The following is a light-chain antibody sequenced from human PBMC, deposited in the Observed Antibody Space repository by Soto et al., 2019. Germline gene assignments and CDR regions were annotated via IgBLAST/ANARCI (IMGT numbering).Light chain of an antibody. CDR3: QQYGSSTYT. Sequence: EIVLTQSPGSLSLSPRERATLSCRASQSVSNNHLAWYQQKPGQAPGLLIYGASRRATGIPDRFSGSGSGTEFTLTISRLEPEDFAVYYCQQYGSSTYTFGQGTKVEIK. J-gene: IGKJ2*01. V-gene: IGKV3-20*01. CDR2: GAS. CDR1: QSVSNNH.